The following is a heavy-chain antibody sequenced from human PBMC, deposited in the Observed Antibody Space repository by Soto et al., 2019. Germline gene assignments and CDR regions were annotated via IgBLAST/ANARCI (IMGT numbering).Heavy chain of an antibody. Sequence: QVQLVQSGPEVKKPGASVKVSCKASGYTFTNYGISWVRQAPGQGLEWMGWISTYNGNPNYAQKLQGRVTMTTDTSTSTAYMELRRLRSDYTAVFYCARAPLYSTSPKSAFDIWGQGTVVTVSS. J-gene: IGHJ3*02. CDR2: ISTYNGNP. V-gene: IGHV1-18*01. CDR3: ARAPLYSTSPKSAFDI. CDR1: GYTFTNYG. D-gene: IGHD6-6*01.